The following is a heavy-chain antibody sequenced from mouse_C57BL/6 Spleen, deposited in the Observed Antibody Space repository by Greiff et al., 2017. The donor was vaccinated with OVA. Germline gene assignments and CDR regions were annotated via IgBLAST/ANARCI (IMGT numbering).Heavy chain of an antibody. CDR3: AREGIGSFAY. V-gene: IGHV1-61*01. D-gene: IGHD2-14*01. CDR2: IYPSDSET. Sequence: QVQLQQPGAELVRPGSSVKLSCKASGYTFTSYWMDWVKQRPGQGLEWIGNIYPSDSETHYNQKFKDKATLTVDKSSSTAYMQLSSLTSEDSAVYYCAREGIGSFAYWGQGTLVTVSA. CDR1: GYTFTSYW. J-gene: IGHJ3*01.